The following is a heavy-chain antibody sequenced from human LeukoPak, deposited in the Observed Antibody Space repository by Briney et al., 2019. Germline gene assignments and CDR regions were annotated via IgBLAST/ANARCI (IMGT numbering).Heavy chain of an antibody. CDR2: ISGSGGST. J-gene: IGHJ4*02. CDR3: AETKGIAVACNFDY. Sequence: PGGSLRLSCAASGFTFSSYAMSWVRQAPGKGLEWVSAISGSGGSTYYADSVKGRFTISRDNSKNTLYLQMNSLRAEDTAVYYCAETKGIAVACNFDYWGQGTLVTVSS. D-gene: IGHD6-19*01. V-gene: IGHV3-23*01. CDR1: GFTFSSYA.